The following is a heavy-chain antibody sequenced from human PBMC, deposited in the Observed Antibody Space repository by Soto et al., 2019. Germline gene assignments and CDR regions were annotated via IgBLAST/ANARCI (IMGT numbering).Heavy chain of an antibody. CDR2: IYYSGSA. D-gene: IGHD6-19*01. CDR1: GGSISSYY. CDR3: ARGKWDIAVAGTVPGNFVY. Sequence: SETLSLTCTVSGGSISSYYWSWIRQPPGKGLEWIGYIYYSGSANYNPSLKSRVTISVDTSKNQFSLKLSSVTAADTAVYYCARGKWDIAVAGTVPGNFVYWGQGTLVTVSS. J-gene: IGHJ4*02. V-gene: IGHV4-59*01.